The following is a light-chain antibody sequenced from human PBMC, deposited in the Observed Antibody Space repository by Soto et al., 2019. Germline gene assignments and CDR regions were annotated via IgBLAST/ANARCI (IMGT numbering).Light chain of an antibody. V-gene: IGKV3-11*01. Sequence: EIVLTQSPATLSLSPGERATLSCRASQSVSSNLAWYQQKPGQAPRLLIYDASNRATGIPARFSGSGSGTDFTLTISSLEPEDSAVYYCQHRYNWPLTFGGGTKVEIK. CDR3: QHRYNWPLT. CDR2: DAS. CDR1: QSVSSN. J-gene: IGKJ4*01.